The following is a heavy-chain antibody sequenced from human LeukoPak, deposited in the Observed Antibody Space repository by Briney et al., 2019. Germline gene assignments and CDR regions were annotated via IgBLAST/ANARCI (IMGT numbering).Heavy chain of an antibody. D-gene: IGHD4-23*01. J-gene: IGHJ1*01. CDR2: ISSSGGTI. V-gene: IGHV3-48*03. CDR3: ARVPVLGTRENFQR. CDR1: GFTFSSYE. Sequence: PGGSLRLSCAASGFTFSSYEMNWVRQAPGKGLECVSYISSSGGTISYADSVKGRFTISRDNAKNALYLQMNSLRGEDTAVYYCARVPVLGTRENFQRWGQGTLVTVSS.